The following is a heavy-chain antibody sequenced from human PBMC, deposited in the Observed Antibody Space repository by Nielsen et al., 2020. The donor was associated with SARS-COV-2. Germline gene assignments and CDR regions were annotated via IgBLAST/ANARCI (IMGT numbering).Heavy chain of an antibody. CDR1: RYSFASYS. Sequence: ASVKVSCKASRYSFASYSMHWVRQAPRQRLEWMGWINAGNGNTRYSQKFQGRVTITRDTSASTAYMELSSLRSEDTAVYYCARHLRGYIDYWGQGTLVTVSS. CDR2: INAGNGNT. CDR3: ARHLRGYIDY. J-gene: IGHJ4*02. V-gene: IGHV1-3*01.